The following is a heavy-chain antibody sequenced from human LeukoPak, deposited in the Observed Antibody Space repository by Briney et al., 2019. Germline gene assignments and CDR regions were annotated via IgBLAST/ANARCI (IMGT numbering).Heavy chain of an antibody. Sequence: PSETLSLTCTVSGGSISSGDYYWSWIRQPPGKGLEWIGYIYYSGSTYYNPSLKSRVTISVDTSKNQFSLKLRSVTAADTAVYYCAIEVVRGVINHFDYWGQGTLVTVSS. CDR3: AIEVVRGVINHFDY. V-gene: IGHV4-30-4*01. D-gene: IGHD3-10*01. J-gene: IGHJ4*02. CDR1: GGSISSGDYY. CDR2: IYYSGST.